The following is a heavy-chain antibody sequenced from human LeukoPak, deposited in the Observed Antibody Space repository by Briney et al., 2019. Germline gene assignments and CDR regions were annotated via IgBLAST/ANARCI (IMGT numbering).Heavy chain of an antibody. Sequence: SVKVSCKASGGTFSSYAISWVRQAPGQGLEWMGGIIPIFGTANYAQKFQGRVTITADESTSTAHMELSSLRSEDTAVYYCARTRHLGYCSSTSCYKDGGYYYYYMDVWGKGTTVTVSS. CDR1: GGTFSSYA. J-gene: IGHJ6*03. V-gene: IGHV1-69*13. D-gene: IGHD2-2*01. CDR2: IIPIFGTA. CDR3: ARTRHLGYCSSTSCYKDGGYYYYYMDV.